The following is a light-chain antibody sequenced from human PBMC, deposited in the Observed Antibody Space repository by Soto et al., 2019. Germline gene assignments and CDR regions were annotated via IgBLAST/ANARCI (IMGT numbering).Light chain of an antibody. V-gene: IGLV1-44*01. CDR1: RSNIGSNS. CDR3: ASWDDGLSGWV. Sequence: QLVLTQPPSASATPGQRVTISCSGSRSNIGSNSVSWYQQVPGMAPKLLIYRHDQRPSGVPDRFSGSKSATSASLAISGLQSEDEADYYCASWDDGLSGWVFGGGTQLTVL. CDR2: RHD. J-gene: IGLJ3*02.